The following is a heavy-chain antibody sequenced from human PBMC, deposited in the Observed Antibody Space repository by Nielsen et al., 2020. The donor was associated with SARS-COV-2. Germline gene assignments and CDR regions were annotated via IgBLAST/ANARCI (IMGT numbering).Heavy chain of an antibody. CDR2: VSHSGST. V-gene: IGHV4-4*02. CDR3: ARAPDVDVLTGYYPDGFDF. CDR1: GGSVSSNDW. Sequence: SETLSLTCAVSGGSVSSNDWWTWVRQSPGKGLEWIGEVSHSGSTNYSPSLKSRVTLSMDKSRRQFSLRLASVSAADTAVYFCARAPDVDVLTGYYPDGFDFWGQGTMVTVSS. D-gene: IGHD3-9*01. J-gene: IGHJ3*01.